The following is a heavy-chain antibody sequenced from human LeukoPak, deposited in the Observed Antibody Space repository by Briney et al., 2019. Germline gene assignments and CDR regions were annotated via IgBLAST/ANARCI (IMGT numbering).Heavy chain of an antibody. V-gene: IGHV4-39*07. Sequence: SETLSLTCTVSGGSTSSSSYYWGWIHQPPGKGLEWIGSIYYSGSTYYNPSLKSRVTISVDTSKNQFSLKLSSVTAADTAVYYCARLQSAAAGTSFFDYWGQGTLVTVSS. CDR2: IYYSGST. CDR3: ARLQSAAAGTSFFDY. CDR1: GGSTSSSSYY. D-gene: IGHD6-13*01. J-gene: IGHJ4*02.